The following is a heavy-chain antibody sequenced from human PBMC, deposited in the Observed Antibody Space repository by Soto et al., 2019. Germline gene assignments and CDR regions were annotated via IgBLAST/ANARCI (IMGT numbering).Heavy chain of an antibody. CDR1: GFTVSSNY. CDR3: ARVTYYYDSSGSPAGDDAFDI. J-gene: IGHJ3*02. CDR2: IYSGGST. D-gene: IGHD3-22*01. V-gene: IGHV3-53*01. Sequence: EVQLVESGGGLIQPGGSLRLSCAASGFTVSSNYMSWVRQAPGKGLEWVSVIYSGGSTYYADSVKGRFTISRDNSKNTLYLQMNSLRAEDTVVYYCARVTYYYDSSGSPAGDDAFDIWGQGTMVTVSS.